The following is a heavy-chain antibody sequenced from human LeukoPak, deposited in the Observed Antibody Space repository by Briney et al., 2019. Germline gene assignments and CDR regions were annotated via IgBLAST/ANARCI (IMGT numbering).Heavy chain of an antibody. J-gene: IGHJ6*02. CDR3: ARTGKAASGEYYGMDV. CDR1: GFTFSSYG. V-gene: IGHV3-30*03. CDR2: ISYDGSNK. Sequence: GRSLRLSCAASGFTFSSYGMHWVRQAPGKGLEWVAVISYDGSNKYYADSVKGRFTISRDNSKNTLYLQMNSLRAEDTAVYYCARTGKAASGEYYGMDVWGQGTTVTVSS. D-gene: IGHD3-10*01.